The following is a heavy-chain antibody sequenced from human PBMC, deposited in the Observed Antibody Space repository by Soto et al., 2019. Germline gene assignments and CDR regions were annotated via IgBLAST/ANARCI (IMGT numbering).Heavy chain of an antibody. CDR3: ATVAGIYYHTSGPLRGSNP. CDR2: ISAYNGNT. Sequence: ASVKVSCKASGYTFTSYGISWVRQAPGQGLEWMGWISAYNGNTNYAQKLQGRVTMTTDTSTSTAYMELRSLRSDDTAVYYCATVAGIYYHTSGPLRGSNPWARGPLFPVSS. J-gene: IGHJ5*02. V-gene: IGHV1-18*01. D-gene: IGHD3-22*01. CDR1: GYTFTSYG.